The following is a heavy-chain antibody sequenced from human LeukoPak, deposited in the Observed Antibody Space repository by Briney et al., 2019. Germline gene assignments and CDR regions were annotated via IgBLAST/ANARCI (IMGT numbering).Heavy chain of an antibody. J-gene: IGHJ6*03. CDR3: AKRGVERVGGYYNYYYMDV. CDR1: GFTFRSYE. V-gene: IGHV3-48*03. D-gene: IGHD1-1*01. CDR2: LSSSGSAF. Sequence: GGSLRLSCEDSGFTFRSYEMNWVRQAPGKGLEWIAYLSSSGSAFSYADSVKGRFTISRDNSKNTLYLEMNSLRAEDTAVYYCAKRGVERVGGYYNYYYMDVWGKGTTVTVSS.